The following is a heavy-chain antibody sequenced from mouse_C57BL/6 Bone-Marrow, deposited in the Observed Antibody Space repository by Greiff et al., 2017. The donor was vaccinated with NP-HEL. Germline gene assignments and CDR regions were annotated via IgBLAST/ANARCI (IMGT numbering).Heavy chain of an antibody. J-gene: IGHJ1*03. Sequence: EVQLVESGGGLVKPGGSLKLSCAASGFTFSDYGMHWVRQAPEKGLEWVAYISSGSSTIYYADTVKGRFTISRDNAKNTLFLQMTSLRSEDTAMYYGARRDYGPSSYWYFDVWGTGTTVTVSS. CDR1: GFTFSDYG. CDR2: ISSGSSTI. CDR3: ARRDYGPSSYWYFDV. D-gene: IGHD2-10*02. V-gene: IGHV5-17*01.